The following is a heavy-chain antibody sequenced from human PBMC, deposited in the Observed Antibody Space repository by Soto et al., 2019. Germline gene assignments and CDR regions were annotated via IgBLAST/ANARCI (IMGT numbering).Heavy chain of an antibody. CDR2: IKSKSDGGTT. V-gene: IGHV3-15*01. CDR3: ASYCSSTNCLGL. CDR1: GFTFSDAW. J-gene: IGHJ5*02. Sequence: GGSLRLSCAASGFTFSDAWMSWVRQAPGKGLDWVGRIKSKSDGGTTEYAAPVRGRFTISRDESKNTLYLQKNSLKTEDTAVYYCASYCSSTNCLGLWGQGTLVTVSS. D-gene: IGHD2-2*01.